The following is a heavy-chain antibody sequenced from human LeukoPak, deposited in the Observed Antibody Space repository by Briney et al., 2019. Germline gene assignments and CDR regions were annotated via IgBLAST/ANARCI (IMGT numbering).Heavy chain of an antibody. D-gene: IGHD3-16*01. CDR3: ATDLLSGTITFGGVNGY. J-gene: IGHJ4*02. V-gene: IGHV1-24*01. CDR1: GYTLTELS. Sequence: ASVKVSCKVSGYTLTELSMHWVRQAPGKGLEWMGGFDPEDGETIYAQKFQGRVTMTEDTSTDTAYMELSSLRSEDTAVYYCATDLLSGTITFGGVNGYWGQGTLVTVSS. CDR2: FDPEDGET.